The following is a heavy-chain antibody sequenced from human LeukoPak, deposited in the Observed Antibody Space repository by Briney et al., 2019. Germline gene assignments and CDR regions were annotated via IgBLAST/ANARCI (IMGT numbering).Heavy chain of an antibody. CDR3: AKDKYSGSYYFYFDY. J-gene: IGHJ4*02. CDR1: GFTFSSYA. Sequence: GGSLRLSCAASGFTFSSYAMSWVRQAPGKGLEWVSAIIGSGDSTYYADSVKGRFTISRDNSKNTLYLQMNSLRDEDTAVYYCAKDKYSGSYYFYFDYWGQGTLVTVSS. D-gene: IGHD1-26*01. CDR2: IIGSGDST. V-gene: IGHV3-23*01.